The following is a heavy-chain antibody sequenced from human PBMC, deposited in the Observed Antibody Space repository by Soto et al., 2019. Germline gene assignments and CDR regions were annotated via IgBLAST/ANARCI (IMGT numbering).Heavy chain of an antibody. J-gene: IGHJ4*02. D-gene: IGHD6-13*01. V-gene: IGHV3-23*01. CDR1: GFPLCSYA. Sequence: PGGSLRLSCAAPGFPLCSYAMSWVPPAPGKGLEWVSTISASGGGTYYADSVKGRFTISRDNSKNTLYLQMNSLRAEDTAVYYCAKGGSSWSYFDYWGQGTLVTVSS. CDR2: ISASGGGT. CDR3: AKGGSSWSYFDY.